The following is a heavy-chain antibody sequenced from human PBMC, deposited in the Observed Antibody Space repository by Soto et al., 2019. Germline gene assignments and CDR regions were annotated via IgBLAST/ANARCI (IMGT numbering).Heavy chain of an antibody. J-gene: IGHJ6*03. D-gene: IGHD2-15*01. CDR2: IYSGGST. CDR3: ARGLYCSGGSCYSGRKDYYYYYYMDV. Sequence: LRLSCAASGFTVSSNYMSWVRQAPGKGLEWVSVIYSGGSTYYADSVKGRFTISRHNSKNTLYLQMNSLRAEDTAVYYCARGLYCSGGSCYSGRKDYYYYYYMDVWGKGTTVTVS. V-gene: IGHV3-53*04. CDR1: GFTVSSNY.